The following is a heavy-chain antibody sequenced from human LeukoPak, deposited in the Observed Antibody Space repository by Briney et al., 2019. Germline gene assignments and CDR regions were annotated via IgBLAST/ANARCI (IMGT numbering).Heavy chain of an antibody. V-gene: IGHV4-39*01. D-gene: IGHD5-18*01. Sequence: SETLSLTCTVSGGSISSNSYYWGWIRQPPGKGLEWIGSIHHSGSTYYNPPLKSRVTISVDTSKNQFSLKLSSVTAADTAVYYCARRHPSYGTLDYWGQGTLVTVSS. CDR1: GGSISSNSYY. J-gene: IGHJ4*02. CDR2: IHHSGST. CDR3: ARRHPSYGTLDY.